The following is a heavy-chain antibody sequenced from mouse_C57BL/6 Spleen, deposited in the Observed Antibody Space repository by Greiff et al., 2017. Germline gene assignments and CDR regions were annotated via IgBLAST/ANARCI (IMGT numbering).Heavy chain of an antibody. V-gene: IGHV1-18*01. Sequence: VQLQQSGPELVKPGASVKIPCKASGYTFTDYNMDWVKQSHGKSLEWIGDINPNNGGTIYNQKFKGKATLTVDKSSSTAYMELRSLTSEDTAVYYCAREGPNWPGFAYWGQGTLVTVSA. J-gene: IGHJ3*01. CDR1: GYTFTDYN. D-gene: IGHD4-1*01. CDR2: INPNNGGT. CDR3: AREGPNWPGFAY.